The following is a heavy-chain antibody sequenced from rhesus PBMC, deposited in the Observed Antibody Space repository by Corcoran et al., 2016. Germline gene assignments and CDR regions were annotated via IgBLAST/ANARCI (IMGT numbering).Heavy chain of an antibody. D-gene: IGHD2-21*01. CDR3: ARGTYCTGSGCYLDY. CDR2: IYGSGGST. CDR1: GGSTSDSYY. Sequence: QVQLQESGPGLVKPSETLSLTCTVSGGSTSDSYYWIWIRQPPRKGLGWMGRIYGSGGSTNSNPSLKSRVTISRDTSKNQFSRKLSSVTAADTAVYYCARGTYCTGSGCYLDYWGQGVLVTVSS. J-gene: IGHJ4*01. V-gene: IGHV4-160*01.